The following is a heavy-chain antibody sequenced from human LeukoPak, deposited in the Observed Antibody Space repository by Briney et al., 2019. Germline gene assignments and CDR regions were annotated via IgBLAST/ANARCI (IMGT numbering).Heavy chain of an antibody. V-gene: IGHV3-23*01. Sequence: PGGSLRLSCAASGFTFSSYPMSWVRQTPGKGLEWVSRISDSALTTDYTDSVKGRFTISRDNSKSTLYLQMNSLRAEDAAVYYCAKERATCHWNYIDPFDVWGRGTVITVSS. CDR3: AKERATCHWNYIDPFDV. CDR2: ISDSALTT. D-gene: IGHD1-7*01. CDR1: GFTFSSYP. J-gene: IGHJ3*01.